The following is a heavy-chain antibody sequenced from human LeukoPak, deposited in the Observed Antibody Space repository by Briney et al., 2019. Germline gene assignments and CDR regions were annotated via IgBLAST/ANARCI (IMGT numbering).Heavy chain of an antibody. CDR1: GFTFSSYS. CDR2: ISSSSSTI. V-gene: IGHV3-48*01. Sequence: GGSLRLSCAASGFTFSSYSMNWVRQAPGKGLEWVSYISSSSSTIYYADSVKGRFTISRDNAKNSLYLQMNNLRAEDTAVYYCARGGTYYDFWSGYWQADWGQGTLVTVSS. J-gene: IGHJ4*02. D-gene: IGHD3-3*01. CDR3: ARGGTYYDFWSGYWQAD.